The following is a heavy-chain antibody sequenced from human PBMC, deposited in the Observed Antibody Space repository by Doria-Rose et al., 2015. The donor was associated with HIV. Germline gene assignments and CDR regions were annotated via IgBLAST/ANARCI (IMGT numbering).Heavy chain of an antibody. J-gene: IGHJ4*02. Sequence: LEWMGIINPSDSTTSYAQKFQGRVTLTRDTSTSTVYMELSSLRSEDSAVYYCARAVQNGWNELEDYGGQGTLVTVSS. V-gene: IGHV1-46*01. CDR3: ARAVQNGWNELEDY. CDR2: INPSDSTT. D-gene: IGHD1-1*01.